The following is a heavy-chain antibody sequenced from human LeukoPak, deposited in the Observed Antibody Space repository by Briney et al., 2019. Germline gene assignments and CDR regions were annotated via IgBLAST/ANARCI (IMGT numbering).Heavy chain of an antibody. D-gene: IGHD3-9*01. V-gene: IGHV4-59*08. J-gene: IGHJ4*02. CDR1: GASVSSFY. Sequence: SETLSLTCTVSGASVSSFYWNWIRQPPGKGLEWIGYVHYSGSTNYNPSLKSRVTISVDTSKSQFSLKLSSATAADTAVYYCATGRSIRYFDYWGQGTLLTVSS. CDR3: ATGRSIRYFDY. CDR2: VHYSGST.